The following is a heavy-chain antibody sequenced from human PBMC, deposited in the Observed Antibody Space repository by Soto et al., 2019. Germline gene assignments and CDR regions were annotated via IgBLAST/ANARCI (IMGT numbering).Heavy chain of an antibody. Sequence: ASVKVSCKASGYSFISYGINWVRQAPGQGLEWMGGINAYNGYTNYAQKLQGRVTLTADTSTSTAYMERRSLRSDDRAVYFCARDDCTNDVCYIGYCGQGTVVTVYS. D-gene: IGHD2-8*01. CDR1: GYSFISYG. CDR3: ARDDCTNDVCYIGY. CDR2: INAYNGYT. J-gene: IGHJ4*02. V-gene: IGHV1-18*04.